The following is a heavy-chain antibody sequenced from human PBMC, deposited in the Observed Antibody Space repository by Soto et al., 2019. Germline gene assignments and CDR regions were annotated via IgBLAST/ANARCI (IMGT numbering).Heavy chain of an antibody. CDR3: AKGHYYDNVGNWVANQAFDS. Sequence: GGSLRLSCAVSGFSFNNYAMNWVRLAPGKGLEWVSSISGGGTGTYSADAVRGRFTISSDKSRNTVYLQMSGLRAEDTAVYYCAKGHYYDNVGNWVANQAFDSWGQGSLVTVSS. V-gene: IGHV3-23*01. CDR1: GFSFNNYA. J-gene: IGHJ4*02. D-gene: IGHD3-22*01. CDR2: ISGGGTGT.